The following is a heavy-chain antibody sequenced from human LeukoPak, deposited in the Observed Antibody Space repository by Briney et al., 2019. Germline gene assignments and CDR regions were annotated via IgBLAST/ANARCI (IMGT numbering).Heavy chain of an antibody. Sequence: GGSLRLSCAASGFTFSSYSMNWVRQAPGKGLEWVSYISSSSSTIYYADSVKGRFTISRDNAKNSLYLQMSSLRAEDTAVYYCARYSSSWYGPNWFDPWGQGTLVTVSS. D-gene: IGHD6-13*01. CDR2: ISSSSSTI. CDR3: ARYSSSWYGPNWFDP. CDR1: GFTFSSYS. J-gene: IGHJ5*02. V-gene: IGHV3-48*01.